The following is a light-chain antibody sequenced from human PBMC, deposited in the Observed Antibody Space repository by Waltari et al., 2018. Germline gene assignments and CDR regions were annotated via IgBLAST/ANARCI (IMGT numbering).Light chain of an antibody. CDR2: RNS. CDR1: SSNIGSNY. J-gene: IGLJ3*02. V-gene: IGLV1-47*01. Sequence: QSVLTQPPSASGTPGQSVTITCSGSSSNIGSNYVYWYQQLPGTAPQLLIYRNSQRRSGVPDRCSGSRSGTSASLAISGLRSEDEADYYCATWDDRLSGPWVFGGGTKLTVL. CDR3: ATWDDRLSGPWV.